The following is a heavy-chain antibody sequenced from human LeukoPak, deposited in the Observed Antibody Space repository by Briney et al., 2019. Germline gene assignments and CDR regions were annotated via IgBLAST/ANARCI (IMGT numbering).Heavy chain of an antibody. J-gene: IGHJ6*04. CDR3: ARGTVTTKGVDV. CDR1: GFTFSSYE. CDR2: ISSSSYI. Sequence: PGGSLRLSCAASGFTFSSYEMNWVRQAPGKGLEWVSSISSSSYIYYADSVKGRFTISRDNAKNSLYLQMNSLRAEDTALYYCARGTVTTKGVDVWGKGTTVTVSS. V-gene: IGHV3-21*01. D-gene: IGHD4-11*01.